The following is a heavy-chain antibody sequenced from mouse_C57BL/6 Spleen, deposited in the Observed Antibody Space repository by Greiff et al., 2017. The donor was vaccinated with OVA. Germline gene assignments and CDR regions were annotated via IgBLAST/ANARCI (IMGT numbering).Heavy chain of an antibody. J-gene: IGHJ1*03. D-gene: IGHD1-1*01. Sequence: QVQLQQPGAELVKPGASVKMSCKASGYTFTSYWITWVKQRPGQGLEWIGDIYPGSGSTNYNEKFKSKATLTVDTSSSTAYMQLSSLTSEDSAVYYCARWGYYGSSYSDWYFDVWGTGTTLTASS. CDR2: IYPGSGST. CDR1: GYTFTSYW. CDR3: ARWGYYGSSYSDWYFDV. V-gene: IGHV1-55*01.